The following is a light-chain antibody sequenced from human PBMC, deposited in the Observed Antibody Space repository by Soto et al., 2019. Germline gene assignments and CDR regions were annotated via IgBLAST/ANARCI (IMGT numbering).Light chain of an antibody. CDR1: SGHSSYI. Sequence: QSVLTQSSSASASLGSSVKLTCTLSSGHSSYIIAWHQQQPGKAPRYLMKLEGSGSHNKGSGVPDRFSGSSSGADRYLTISNLQFEVEADYYCETWDTNTHVFGGGTNLTVL. V-gene: IGLV4-60*02. CDR3: ETWDTNTHV. J-gene: IGLJ3*02. CDR2: LEGSGSH.